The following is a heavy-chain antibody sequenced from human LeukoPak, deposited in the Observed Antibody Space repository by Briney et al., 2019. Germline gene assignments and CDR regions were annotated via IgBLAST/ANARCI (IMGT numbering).Heavy chain of an antibody. CDR3: TRVPHSGSYLYYFDY. CDR1: GFTFGDFA. D-gene: IGHD1-26*01. CDR2: IRSKAYGGTT. Sequence: GGSLRLSCTASGFTFGDFAMSWFRQAAGKGLEWVGFIRSKAYGGTTEYAASVKGTFTISRDESKSIAYLQMNSLKTEDTALYFCTRVPHSGSYLYYFDYWGQGTLVTVSS. V-gene: IGHV3-49*03. J-gene: IGHJ4*02.